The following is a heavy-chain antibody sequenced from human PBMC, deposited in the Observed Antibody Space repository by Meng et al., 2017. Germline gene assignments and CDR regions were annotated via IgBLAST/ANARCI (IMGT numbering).Heavy chain of an antibody. CDR1: GFTFSSYS. Sequence: VQLVESGGGLVKPRGSLRLSCAASGFTFSSYSMNWVRQAPGKGLEWVSSISSSSSYKYYADSVKGRFTISRDNAKNSLFLQMNSLRAEDTAVYYCAREVVGCDYWGQGTLVTVSS. V-gene: IGHV3-21*01. CDR3: AREVVGCDY. D-gene: IGHD2-15*01. CDR2: ISSSSSYK. J-gene: IGHJ4*02.